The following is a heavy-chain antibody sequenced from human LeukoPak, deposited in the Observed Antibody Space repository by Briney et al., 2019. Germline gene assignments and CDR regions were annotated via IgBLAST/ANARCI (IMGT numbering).Heavy chain of an antibody. V-gene: IGHV3-30*04. Sequence: PGRSLRLSCAASGFTFSSYAMHWVRQAPGKGLEWGAVISYDGSNKYYADSVKGRFTISRDNSKNTLYLQMNSLRAEDTAVYYCARERNGHPFDYWGQGTLVTVSS. CDR2: ISYDGSNK. CDR1: GFTFSSYA. J-gene: IGHJ4*02. D-gene: IGHD1-1*01. CDR3: ARERNGHPFDY.